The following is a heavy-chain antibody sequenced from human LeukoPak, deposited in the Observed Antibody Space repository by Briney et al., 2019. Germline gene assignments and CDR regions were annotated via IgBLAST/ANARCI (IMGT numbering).Heavy chain of an antibody. Sequence: SGTLSLTCSVSGGSISSYYWSWIRQPPGKGLEWIGYIYYSGSTNYNPSLKSRVTISVDTSKNQFSLILSSVTAADTAVYYCARHIGTTSSDYYPYWGQGTLVTVSS. J-gene: IGHJ4*02. CDR1: GGSISSYY. D-gene: IGHD3-22*01. V-gene: IGHV4-59*08. CDR3: ARHIGTTSSDYYPY. CDR2: IYYSGST.